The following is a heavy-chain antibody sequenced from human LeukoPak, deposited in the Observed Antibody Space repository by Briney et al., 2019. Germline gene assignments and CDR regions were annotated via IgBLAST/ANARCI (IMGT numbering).Heavy chain of an antibody. Sequence: PGGSLRLSCAASGFTFSSYSMNWVRQAPGKGLEWVSFISSSRSYIYYADSVKGRFTISRDNAKNSLYLQMNSLRAEDTAVYYCANPGPSSDAFDIWGQGTMVTVSS. CDR2: ISSSRSYI. CDR3: ANPGPSSDAFDI. V-gene: IGHV3-21*01. CDR1: GFTFSSYS. D-gene: IGHD3-10*01. J-gene: IGHJ3*02.